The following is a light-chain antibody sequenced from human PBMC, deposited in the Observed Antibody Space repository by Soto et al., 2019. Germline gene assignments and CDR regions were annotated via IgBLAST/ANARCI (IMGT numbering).Light chain of an antibody. V-gene: IGKV3-20*01. CDR2: GAS. Sequence: EIVLTQSPGTLSLSPGERATLSCRASRGVTRSLAWFQQKAGQAPRLLIYGASTRATGIPDRFSGSGSGTDFTLIISRVEPEDFAVYYCLQHRTSPYTFGQGTKVDIK. CDR3: LQHRTSPYT. CDR1: RGVTRS. J-gene: IGKJ1*01.